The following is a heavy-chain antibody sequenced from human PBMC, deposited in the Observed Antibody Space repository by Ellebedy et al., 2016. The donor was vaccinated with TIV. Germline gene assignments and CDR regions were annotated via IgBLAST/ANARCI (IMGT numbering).Heavy chain of an antibody. D-gene: IGHD1-26*01. J-gene: IGHJ6*02. CDR1: GFTFSNYA. CDR3: AKGMSGVHYYSGITV. V-gene: IGHV3-23*01. Sequence: GESLKISCAASGFTFSNYAMNWVRQAPGKGLEWVSAISGSCVNTYYADSAKGRFTISRDNSKNTLYVQINSLRAEDTAVYYCAKGMSGVHYYSGITVWGQGTTVTVSS. CDR2: ISGSCVNT.